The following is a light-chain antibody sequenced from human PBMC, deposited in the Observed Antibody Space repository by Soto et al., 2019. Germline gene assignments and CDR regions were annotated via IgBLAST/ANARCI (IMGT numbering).Light chain of an antibody. CDR3: CSYASGTSVV. V-gene: IGLV2-23*01. CDR2: EDI. J-gene: IGLJ2*01. Sequence: QSALSQPASVSGSPGQSLTISCTGTSSDVGRYNLVSWYQQHPGKAPKLIIYEDIERPSAVSNRFSGSKSGNTASLTISGLQTEDEADYYCCSYASGTSVVFGGGTKLTVL. CDR1: SSDVGRYNL.